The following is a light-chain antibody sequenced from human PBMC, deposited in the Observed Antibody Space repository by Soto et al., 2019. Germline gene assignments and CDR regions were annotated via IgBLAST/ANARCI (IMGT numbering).Light chain of an antibody. V-gene: IGLV1-36*01. CDR3: AAWDDSLNGLVV. J-gene: IGLJ2*01. CDR2: YDD. CDR1: SSNIGNNA. Sequence: QSVLTQPPSVSEAPRQRVTISCSGSSSNIGNNAVNWYQQLPGKAPKLLIYYDDLLPSGVSDRFSGSKSGTSASLAISGLQSEDEAEYYCAAWDDSLNGLVVFGGGTKLTVL.